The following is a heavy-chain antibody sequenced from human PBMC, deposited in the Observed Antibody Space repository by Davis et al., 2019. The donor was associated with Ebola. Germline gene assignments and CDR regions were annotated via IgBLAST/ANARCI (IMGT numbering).Heavy chain of an antibody. J-gene: IGHJ6*02. D-gene: IGHD1-1*01. CDR1: GYTFTTYD. V-gene: IGHV1-8*01. CDR2: MNPNSGNT. Sequence: ASVKVSCKASGYTFTTYDINWVRQATGQGLEWMGWMNPNSGNTGDAQKFQGRVTMTRNPSISTAYMELSSLRSEDTAVYYCARDLWTEGTVYGMDVWGQGTTVTVSS. CDR3: ARDLWTEGTVYGMDV.